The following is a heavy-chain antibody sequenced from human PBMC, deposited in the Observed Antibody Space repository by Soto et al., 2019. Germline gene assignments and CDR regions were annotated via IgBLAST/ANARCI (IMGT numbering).Heavy chain of an antibody. V-gene: IGHV3-23*01. CDR1: GFTFSSYA. CDR2: ISGSGGST. Sequence: GGSLRLSCAASGFTFSSYAMSWVRQAPGRGLEWVSAISGSGGSTYYADSVKGRFTISRDNSKNTLYLQMNSLRAEDTAVYYXAKDNSYYYDSSGYYYGYWGQGTLVTVS. CDR3: AKDNSYYYDSSGYYYGY. J-gene: IGHJ4*02. D-gene: IGHD3-22*01.